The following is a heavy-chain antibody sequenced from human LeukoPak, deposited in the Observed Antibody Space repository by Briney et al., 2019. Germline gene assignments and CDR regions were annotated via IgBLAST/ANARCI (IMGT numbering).Heavy chain of an antibody. Sequence: GGSLRLSCAASGFTFSSYGMPWVRRAPGKGLEWEAFISYDGSNRYYVDSVKGRFTISRDNSKNTLYLQMNSLRPEDTAVYYCAKVRGPGEVSGWYYFDSWGQGTLVTVSS. CDR1: GFTFSSYG. CDR2: ISYDGSNR. D-gene: IGHD6-19*01. V-gene: IGHV3-30*02. CDR3: AKVRGPGEVSGWYYFDS. J-gene: IGHJ4*02.